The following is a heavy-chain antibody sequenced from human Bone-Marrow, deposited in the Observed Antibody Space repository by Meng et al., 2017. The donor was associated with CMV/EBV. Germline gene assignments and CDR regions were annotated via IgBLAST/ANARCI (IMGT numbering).Heavy chain of an antibody. CDR1: GFTFDEYG. Sequence: GESLKISCAASGFTFDEYGMHRVRQTPGKGLEWVAFIRHDGTNKFYGDSVKGRFTISRDNAKNSLYLQMNGLRAEDTAVYYCARENMVRGVIIPAFYYWGQGTLVTVSS. V-gene: IGHV3-30*02. D-gene: IGHD3-10*01. CDR3: ARENMVRGVIIPAFYY. CDR2: IRHDGTNK. J-gene: IGHJ4*02.